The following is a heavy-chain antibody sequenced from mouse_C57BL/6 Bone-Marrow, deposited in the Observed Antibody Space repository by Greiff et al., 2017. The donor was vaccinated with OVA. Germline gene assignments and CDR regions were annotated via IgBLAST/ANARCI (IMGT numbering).Heavy chain of an antibody. CDR2: GQGLEWIG. CDR1: YTFSRRVH. V-gene: IGHV1-87*01. D-gene: IGHD2-5*01. J-gene: IGHJ3*01. Sequence: QVQLKQSGPELARPWASVKISCQAFYTFSRRVHFAIRDTNYWMQWVKQRPGQGLEWIGAIYPGNGDTSYNQKFKGKATLTADKSSSTAYIQLSSLSSEESAVSSCEWSYSIYAFAYWGQGTLVTVSA. CDR3: SEESAVSSCEWSYSIYAFAY.